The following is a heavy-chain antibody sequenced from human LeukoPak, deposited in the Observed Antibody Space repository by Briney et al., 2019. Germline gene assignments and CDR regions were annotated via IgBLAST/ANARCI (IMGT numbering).Heavy chain of an antibody. CDR1: GGSISSYY. D-gene: IGHD4-17*01. Sequence: SETLSLTCTVSGGSISSYYWNWIRQPPGKGLEWIGYIYYSGNTNYNPPLKSRVTISLDTSKSQFSLKLTSVTAADTAVYYCARAISVTLFDFWGQGTLLTVSS. V-gene: IGHV4-59*01. J-gene: IGHJ4*02. CDR3: ARAISVTLFDF. CDR2: IYYSGNT.